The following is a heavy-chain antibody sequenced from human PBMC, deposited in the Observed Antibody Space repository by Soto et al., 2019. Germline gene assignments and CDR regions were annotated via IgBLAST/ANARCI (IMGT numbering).Heavy chain of an antibody. CDR1: GGTFDSFA. CDR2: IIPIFGTP. CDR3: ASCDVCYPGGDDPFNI. J-gene: IGHJ3*02. D-gene: IGHD3-16*01. Sequence: QVQLVQSGSEVKKRGSSVKVSCKASGGTFDSFALTWVRQAPGQGLEWMGGIIPIFGTPYYAQKFQGRLTITADESTGTAYMELSSLRSEDTAVYYCASCDVCYPGGDDPFNIWGQGTSVIVSS. V-gene: IGHV1-69*01.